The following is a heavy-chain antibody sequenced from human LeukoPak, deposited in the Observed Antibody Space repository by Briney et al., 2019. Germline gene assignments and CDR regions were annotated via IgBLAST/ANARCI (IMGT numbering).Heavy chain of an antibody. J-gene: IGHJ5*02. CDR3: ARGRVRAAAGTVRGWFDP. D-gene: IGHD6-13*01. CDR2: MNPNSGNT. V-gene: IGHV1-8*01. CDR1: GYTFTSYD. Sequence: ALVKVSCKASGYTFTSYDINWVRQATGQGLEWMGGMNPNSGNTGYAQKFQGRVTTTRNTSISTAYMELSSLRSEDTAVYYCARGRVRAAAGTVRGWFDPWGQGTLVTVSS.